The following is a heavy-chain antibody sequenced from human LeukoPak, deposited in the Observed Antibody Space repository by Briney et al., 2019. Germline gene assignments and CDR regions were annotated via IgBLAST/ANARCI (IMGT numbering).Heavy chain of an antibody. Sequence: PGGSLRLSCAASGFTFSSYSMNWVRQAPGKGLEWVAFIRYDGSNKYYADSVKGRFTISRDNSKNTLYLQMNSLRAEDTAVYYCAKDVIAARPYYYMDVWGKGTTVTVSS. J-gene: IGHJ6*03. CDR2: IRYDGSNK. D-gene: IGHD6-6*01. CDR1: GFTFSSYS. V-gene: IGHV3-30*02. CDR3: AKDVIAARPYYYMDV.